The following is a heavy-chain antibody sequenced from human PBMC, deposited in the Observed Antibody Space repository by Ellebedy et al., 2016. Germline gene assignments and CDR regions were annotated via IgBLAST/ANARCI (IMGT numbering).Heavy chain of an antibody. CDR3: ARVEVTIFGVVTYNWFNP. CDR2: INSDGSST. V-gene: IGHV3-74*01. J-gene: IGHJ5*02. CDR1: GFTFSSYW. Sequence: GGSLRLXXAASGFTFSSYWMHWVRQAPGKGLVWVSRINSDGSSTSYADSVKGRFTISRDNAKNTLYLQMNSLRAEDTAVYYCARVEVTIFGVVTYNWFNPWGQGTLVTVSS. D-gene: IGHD3-3*01.